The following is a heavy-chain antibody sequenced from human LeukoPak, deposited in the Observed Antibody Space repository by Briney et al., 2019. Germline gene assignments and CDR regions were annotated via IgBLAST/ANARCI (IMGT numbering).Heavy chain of an antibody. V-gene: IGHV3-33*01. CDR3: ARDRGWPAVHFDL. J-gene: IGHJ4*02. CDR1: RFTFRNYG. Sequence: GGSLRLSRAASRFTFRNYGMHWVRQAPGKGLEWVAVIWYDGSEKYYVDSVKGRFTVSRDNSKTTVYLQMNSLGVEDTAVYYCARDRGWPAVHFDLWGQGTLVTASS. D-gene: IGHD2-15*01. CDR2: IWYDGSEK.